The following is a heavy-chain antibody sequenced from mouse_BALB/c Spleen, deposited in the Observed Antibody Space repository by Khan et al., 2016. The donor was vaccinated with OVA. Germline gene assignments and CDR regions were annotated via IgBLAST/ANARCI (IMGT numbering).Heavy chain of an antibody. CDR3: TRDGNYAHWFIDV. Sequence: EVELVESGGGLVKPGGSLKLSCAASGFTFSSYTMSWVRQTPEKRLEWVATLSSGATYTYYPDSVKARFTISRDNAKNTLYLQMSSLKSEDTAMYYCTRDGNYAHWFIDVWGAGTTVTVSA. CDR2: LSSGATYT. V-gene: IGHV5-6-4*01. J-gene: IGHJ1*01. CDR1: GFTFSSYT. D-gene: IGHD2-1*01.